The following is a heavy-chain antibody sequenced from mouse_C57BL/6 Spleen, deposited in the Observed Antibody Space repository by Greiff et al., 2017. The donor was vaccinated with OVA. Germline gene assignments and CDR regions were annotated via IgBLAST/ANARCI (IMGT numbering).Heavy chain of an antibody. CDR3: ARSNYGNLPFAY. V-gene: IGHV1-18*01. J-gene: IGHJ3*01. CDR1: GYTFTDYN. Sequence: VQLQQSGPELVKPGASVKIPCKASGYTFTDYNMDWVKQSHGKSLEWIGDINPNNGGTIYNQKFKGKATLTVDKSSSTAYMELRSLTSEDTAVYYCARSNYGNLPFAYWGQGTLVTVSA. CDR2: INPNNGGT. D-gene: IGHD2-1*01.